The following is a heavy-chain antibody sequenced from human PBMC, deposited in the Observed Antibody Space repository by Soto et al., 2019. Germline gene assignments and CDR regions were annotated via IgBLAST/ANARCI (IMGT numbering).Heavy chain of an antibody. J-gene: IGHJ6*02. CDR3: ARCPESDYYYYGMDV. CDR2: ISYDGSNK. Sequence: ESGGGVVQPGRSLRLSCAASGFTFSSYAMHWVRQAPGKGLEWVAVISYDGSNKYYADSVKGRFTISRDNSKNTLYLQMNSLRAEDTAVYYCARCPESDYYYYGMDVWGQGTTVTVSS. CDR1: GFTFSSYA. V-gene: IGHV3-30-3*01.